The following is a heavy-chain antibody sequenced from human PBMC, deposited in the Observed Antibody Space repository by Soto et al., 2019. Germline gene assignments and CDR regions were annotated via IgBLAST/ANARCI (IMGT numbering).Heavy chain of an antibody. D-gene: IGHD4-17*01. CDR2: ISYDGSNK. J-gene: IGHJ6*02. CDR3: ARDLNGGHLYSSGMDV. V-gene: IGHV3-30-3*01. CDR1: GFTFSSYA. Sequence: PGGSLRLSCAASGFTFSSYAMHWVRQAPGKGLEWVAVISYDGSNKYYADSVKGRFTISRDNSKNTLNLQMNSLRVEDTAVYYCARDLNGGHLYSSGMDVWGQGTTVTVS.